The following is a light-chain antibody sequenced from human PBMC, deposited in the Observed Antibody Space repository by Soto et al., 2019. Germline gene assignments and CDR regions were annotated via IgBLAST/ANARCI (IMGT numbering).Light chain of an antibody. Sequence: EIVLTQSPGTLSLSPGDRATLSCRASQSVSSNFLAWYQQTPGRAPRLLIYGASSRATGIPDRFSGSGSGTDFILTVRRLEPEDFAVYYCQQYGSSPITFGQGTRLEIK. J-gene: IGKJ5*01. CDR1: QSVSSNF. V-gene: IGKV3-20*01. CDR3: QQYGSSPIT. CDR2: GAS.